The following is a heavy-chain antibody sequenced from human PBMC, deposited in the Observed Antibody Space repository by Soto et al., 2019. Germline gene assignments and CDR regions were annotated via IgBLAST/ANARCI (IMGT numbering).Heavy chain of an antibody. V-gene: IGHV3-30-3*01. Sequence: GGSLRLSCAASGFTFSSYAMHWVRQAPGKGLEWVAVISYDGSNKYYADSVKGRFTISRDNSKNTLYLQMNSLRAEDTAVYYCASLVVVAATLGDYWGQGTLVTVSS. D-gene: IGHD2-15*01. CDR2: ISYDGSNK. CDR3: ASLVVVAATLGDY. J-gene: IGHJ4*02. CDR1: GFTFSSYA.